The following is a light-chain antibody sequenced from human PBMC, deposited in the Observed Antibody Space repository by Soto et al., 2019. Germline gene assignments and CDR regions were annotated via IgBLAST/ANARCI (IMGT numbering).Light chain of an antibody. CDR2: EVT. CDR1: SSDVGGYDY. Sequence: QSALTQPPSASGSPGQSVTISCTGTSSDVGGYDYVSWYQHHPGKAPELMIYEVTKRPSGVPDRFSGSKSGNTASLTVSGLQAEDEADYYCSSYAGSNIGVFGTGTKLTVL. CDR3: SSYAGSNIGV. J-gene: IGLJ1*01. V-gene: IGLV2-8*01.